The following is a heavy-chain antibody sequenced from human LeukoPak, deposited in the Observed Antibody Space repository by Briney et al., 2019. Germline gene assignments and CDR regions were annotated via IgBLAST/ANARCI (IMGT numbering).Heavy chain of an antibody. V-gene: IGHV4-61*01. J-gene: IGHJ4*02. D-gene: IGHD6-19*01. Sequence: SETLSLTCTVSGGSVSSGSYYWSWIRQPPGKGLEWIGYIYYSGSTNYNPSLKSRVTISVDTSKNQFSLKLSSVTAADTAVYYCARDSSGGIDYWGQGTLVTVSS. CDR2: IYYSGST. CDR1: GGSVSSGSYY. CDR3: ARDSSGGIDY.